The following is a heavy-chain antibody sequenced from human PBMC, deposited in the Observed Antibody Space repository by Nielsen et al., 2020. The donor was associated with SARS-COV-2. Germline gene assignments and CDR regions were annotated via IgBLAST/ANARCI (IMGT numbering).Heavy chain of an antibody. D-gene: IGHD1-14*01. J-gene: IGHJ3*01. CDR1: GFTFDDYA. Sequence: SLKISCAASGFTFDDYAMHWVRQAPGKGLEWVSGISWNSGSIGYADSVKGRFTISRDNAKNSLYLQMNSLRAEDTALYYCAKDMTGLSLWGQGTTVTVSS. CDR2: ISWNSGSI. CDR3: AKDMTGLSL. V-gene: IGHV3-9*01.